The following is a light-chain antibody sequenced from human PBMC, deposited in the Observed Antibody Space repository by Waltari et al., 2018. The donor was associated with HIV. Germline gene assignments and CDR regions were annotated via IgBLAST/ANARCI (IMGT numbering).Light chain of an antibody. CDR2: KAS. CDR3: QRYNSDLWA. CDR1: QSVSIW. V-gene: IGKV1-5*03. J-gene: IGKJ1*01. Sequence: DIQMTQSPTTLSASVGDRVTITCRASQSVSIWLAWYQQKPGKDTKLLIYKASNLVTGVPSRFTGSGSGTEFTLTISSLQPDDSATYYCQRYNSDLWAFGQGTKVEIK.